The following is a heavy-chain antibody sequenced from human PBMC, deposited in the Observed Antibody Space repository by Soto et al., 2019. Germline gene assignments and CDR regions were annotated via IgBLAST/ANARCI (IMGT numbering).Heavy chain of an antibody. CDR1: GGSISSGGYY. D-gene: IGHD4-17*01. CDR2: IYYSGST. V-gene: IGHV4-31*03. J-gene: IGHJ4*02. Sequence: SETLSLTCTVSGGSISSGGYYWSWIRQHPGKGLEWIGYIYYSGSTYYNPSLKSRVTISVDTSKNQFSLKLSSVTAADTAVYYCAGTSLYIPVTDYWGQGTLVTVSS. CDR3: AGTSLYIPVTDY.